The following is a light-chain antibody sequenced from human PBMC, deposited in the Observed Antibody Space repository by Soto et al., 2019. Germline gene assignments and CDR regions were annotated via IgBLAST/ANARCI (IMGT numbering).Light chain of an antibody. CDR3: SSYTSSNTVI. CDR1: SSDIGGYDY. J-gene: IGLJ2*01. CDR2: DVR. V-gene: IGLV2-14*03. Sequence: QSALTQPASVSGSPGQSITISCTGTSSDIGGYDYVSWYQQHPGKVPKLMVFDVRYRPSGVSNRFSGSKSGNTASLTISGLQAEDEADYYCSSYTSSNTVIFGGGTKLTVL.